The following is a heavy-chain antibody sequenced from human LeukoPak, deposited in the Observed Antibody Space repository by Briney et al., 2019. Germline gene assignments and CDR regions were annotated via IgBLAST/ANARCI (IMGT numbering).Heavy chain of an antibody. D-gene: IGHD2-2*01. Sequence: PGGSLRLSCAASGFTFSSYWMHWVRQAPGKGLVWVSRIDSDGSSTSYADSVKGRFTISRDNAKNTLYLQMNSLSAGDTAVYYCARGSYCSSTTCGNFDYWGQGTLVTVSS. V-gene: IGHV3-74*01. CDR2: IDSDGSST. CDR1: GFTFSSYW. CDR3: ARGSYCSSTTCGNFDY. J-gene: IGHJ4*02.